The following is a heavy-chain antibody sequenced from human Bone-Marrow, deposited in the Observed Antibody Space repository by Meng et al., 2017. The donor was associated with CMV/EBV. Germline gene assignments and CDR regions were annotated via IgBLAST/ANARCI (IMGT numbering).Heavy chain of an antibody. CDR2: IGIAGDT. Sequence: GEYLKISCEASGFTFSSYDMQWDRQATGKGLEWVSAIGIAGDTYYPGSVKGRFTISRENAKNSLYLQMNSLRAGDTAVYYCARDAAPDIVGVFDPWGQGTLVTVS. CDR3: ARDAAPDIVGVFDP. V-gene: IGHV3-13*01. CDR1: GFTFSSYD. D-gene: IGHD2-15*01. J-gene: IGHJ5*02.